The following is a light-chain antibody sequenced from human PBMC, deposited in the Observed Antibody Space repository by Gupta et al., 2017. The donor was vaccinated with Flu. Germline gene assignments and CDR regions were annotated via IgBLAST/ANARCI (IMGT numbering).Light chain of an antibody. J-gene: IGKJ1*01. Sequence: PSTLSASLGARVTITCRASQNIDSWLAWYQQRPGKVPSLLIYKASKVQSGVPSRFSGRGSGTEFTLAISSLQPDDLATYYCLQDNNYPWTFGPGTKV. CDR3: LQDNNYPWT. CDR1: QNIDSW. CDR2: KAS. V-gene: IGKV1-5*03.